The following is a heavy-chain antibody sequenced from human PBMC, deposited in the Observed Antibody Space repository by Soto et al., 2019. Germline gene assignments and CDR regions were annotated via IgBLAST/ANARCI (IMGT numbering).Heavy chain of an antibody. CDR1: GCSLSSGGFY. CDR3: ARVLYCSGGSCHHYYYMDV. CDR2: IYYSGST. J-gene: IGHJ6*03. Sequence: ASGTLFLTCTFSGCSLSSGGFYWGWVPPHPGKGLEWIGYIYYSGSTYYNPSLKSRVTISVDTSKNQFSLKLSSVTAADTAVYYCARVLYCSGGSCHHYYYMDVWGKGTTVTVSS. D-gene: IGHD2-15*01. V-gene: IGHV4-31*03.